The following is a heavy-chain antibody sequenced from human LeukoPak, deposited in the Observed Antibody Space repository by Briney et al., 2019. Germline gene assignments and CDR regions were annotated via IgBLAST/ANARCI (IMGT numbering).Heavy chain of an antibody. CDR1: GFTFRSYG. CDR2: IYGSGGNT. CDR3: AKGVTTRSGPDFDY. D-gene: IGHD1-1*01. J-gene: IGHJ4*02. Sequence: PGGSLRLSCAASGFTFRSYGMHWVRQAPGKGLEWVSGIYGSGGNTYHADSVKGRFSISRDNSKSTVFLQMNSLRVEDTAMYYCAKGVTTRSGPDFDYWGQGTLVTVSS. V-gene: IGHV3-23*01.